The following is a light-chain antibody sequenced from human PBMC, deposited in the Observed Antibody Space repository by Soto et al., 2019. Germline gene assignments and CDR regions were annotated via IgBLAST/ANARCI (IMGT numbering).Light chain of an antibody. CDR1: SCYICSYSR. J-gene: IGLJ1*01. Sequence: QSALSQPASVSGSPGQSITISCTGTSCYICSYSRVAWYQQHPGKAPKLIIYEVTDRPSGVSNRFSGSKSGNTASLTISGLQAEDEAEYYCSSYTNNNTRACVFGTGTKVTV. CDR3: SSYTNNNTRACV. CDR2: EVT. V-gene: IGLV2-14*01.